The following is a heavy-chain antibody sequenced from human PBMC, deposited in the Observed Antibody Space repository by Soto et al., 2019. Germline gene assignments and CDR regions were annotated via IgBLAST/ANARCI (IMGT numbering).Heavy chain of an antibody. V-gene: IGHV3-15*01. CDR1: GFTFSNAW. CDR3: TTPLVARFNAFDI. Sequence: GGSLRLSCAASGFTFSNAWMSWVRQAPGKGLEWVGRIKSKTDGGTTDYAAPVKGRFTISRDDSKNTLYLQMNSLKTEDTAVHYCTTPLVARFNAFDIWGQGTMVTVSS. D-gene: IGHD5-12*01. J-gene: IGHJ3*02. CDR2: IKSKTDGGTT.